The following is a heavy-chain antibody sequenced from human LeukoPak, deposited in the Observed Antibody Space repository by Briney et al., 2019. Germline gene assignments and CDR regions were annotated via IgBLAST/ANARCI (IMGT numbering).Heavy chain of an antibody. CDR1: GGSFSGYY. J-gene: IGHJ4*02. CDR2: INHSGST. Sequence: SETLSLTCAVYGGSFSGYYWNWIRQPPGKRLEWIGEINHSGSTNYNPSLKSRVTMSVDTSKNQFSLKLSSVTAADTAVYYCARGGRKGSTANYFDYWGQGTLVTVSS. V-gene: IGHV4-34*01. CDR3: ARGGRKGSTANYFDY. D-gene: IGHD2-2*01.